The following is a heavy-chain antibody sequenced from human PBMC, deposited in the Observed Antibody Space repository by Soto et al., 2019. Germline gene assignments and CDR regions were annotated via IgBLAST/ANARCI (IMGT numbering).Heavy chain of an antibody. Sequence: SVKVSCKASGGTFSSYTISWVRQAPGQGLEWMGRIIPILGIANYAQKFQGRVTITADKSTSTAYMELSSLRSEDTAVYYCARGIWDTAMGTNYYYYYYMDVWGKGTTVTVSS. J-gene: IGHJ6*03. CDR1: GGTFSSYT. D-gene: IGHD5-18*01. CDR2: IIPILGIA. CDR3: ARGIWDTAMGTNYYYYYYMDV. V-gene: IGHV1-69*02.